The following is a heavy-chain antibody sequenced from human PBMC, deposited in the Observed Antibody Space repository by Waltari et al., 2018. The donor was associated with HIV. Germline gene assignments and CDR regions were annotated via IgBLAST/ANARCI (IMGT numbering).Heavy chain of an antibody. V-gene: IGHV1-24*01. D-gene: IGHD6-19*01. CDR1: GYILTELS. CDR2: VDPADGKT. CDR3: ATARQWLVDSGMDV. Sequence: QVQLVQSGAEVKRPGASVKVSCKVSGYILTELSIHWVRQAPGKGLEWVGSVDPADGKTTYAQKFHGRVTMTEDTSTDTASMEVSSLRSEDTAVYYCATARQWLVDSGMDVWGQGTTVTVSS. J-gene: IGHJ6*02.